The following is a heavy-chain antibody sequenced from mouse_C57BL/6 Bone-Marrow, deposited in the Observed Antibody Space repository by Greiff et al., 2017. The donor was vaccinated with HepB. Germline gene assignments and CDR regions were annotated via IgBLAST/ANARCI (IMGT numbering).Heavy chain of an antibody. J-gene: IGHJ1*03. CDR1: GYTFTSYW. Sequence: VQLQQPGTELVKPGASVKLSCKASGYTFTSYWMHWVKQRPGQGLEWIGNINPSNGGTNYNEKFKSKVTLTVDKSSGTAYMQLSSLTSEDSAVYCCARPSYYWYFDVWDTGTTVTVSS. V-gene: IGHV1-53*01. CDR3: ARPSYYWYFDV. CDR2: INPSNGGT.